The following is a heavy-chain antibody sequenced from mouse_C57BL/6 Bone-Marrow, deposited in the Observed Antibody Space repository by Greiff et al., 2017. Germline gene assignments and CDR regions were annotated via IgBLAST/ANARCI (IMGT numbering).Heavy chain of an antibody. Sequence: QVQLKQPGAELVKPGASVKVSCKASGYTFTSYWMHWVKQRHGQGLEWIGKIHPSDSDTNYNQKFKGKATLTVYKSSSTAYMPLSSLTSEDSAVYYCAIRRPLSYWCQGTLATVSA. CDR3: AIRRPLSY. V-gene: IGHV1-74*01. CDR1: GYTFTSYW. J-gene: IGHJ3*01. CDR2: IHPSDSDT.